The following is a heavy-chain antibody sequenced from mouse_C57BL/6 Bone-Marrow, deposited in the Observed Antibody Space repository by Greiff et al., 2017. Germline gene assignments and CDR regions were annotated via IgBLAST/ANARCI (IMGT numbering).Heavy chain of an antibody. CDR3: ARNCGSRGYWYFDV. CDR2: FYIGNGYT. V-gene: IGHV1-58*01. D-gene: IGHD1-1*01. Sequence: VQLQQSGAELVRPGSSVKLSCKASGYTFTGYGINWVKQRPGQGLEWIGYFYIGNGYTEYNEKFKGKATLTSDTSSSTAYMQLSSLTSEDSAIYFCARNCGSRGYWYFDVWGTGTTVTVSS. CDR1: GYTFTGYG. J-gene: IGHJ1*03.